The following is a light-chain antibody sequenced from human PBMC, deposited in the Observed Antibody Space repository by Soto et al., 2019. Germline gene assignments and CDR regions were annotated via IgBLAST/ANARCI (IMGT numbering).Light chain of an antibody. V-gene: IGKV3-20*01. Sequence: DIVLTQSPGTLSLSPGERATLSCRASQSVSSSFLAWYQQKVGQAPRLLIYGASSRVTGIPDRFSGSGSGTDFTLTISRLEPEDFAVYYCQQYGSSLLTFGGGTKVDIK. CDR2: GAS. CDR1: QSVSSSF. CDR3: QQYGSSLLT. J-gene: IGKJ4*01.